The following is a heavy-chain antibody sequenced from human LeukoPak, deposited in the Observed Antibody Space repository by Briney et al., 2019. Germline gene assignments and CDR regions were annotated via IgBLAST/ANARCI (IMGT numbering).Heavy chain of an antibody. V-gene: IGHV3-9*01. CDR2: ISWNSGSI. Sequence: PGGSLRLSCAASGFTFDDYAMHWVRQAPGKGLEWVSGISWNSGSIGYADSVKGRFTISRDNAKNSLYLQMNSLRAEDTAVYYCAELGITMIEGVWGKGTTVTISS. D-gene: IGHD3-22*01. CDR3: AELGITMIEGV. CDR1: GFTFDDYA. J-gene: IGHJ6*04.